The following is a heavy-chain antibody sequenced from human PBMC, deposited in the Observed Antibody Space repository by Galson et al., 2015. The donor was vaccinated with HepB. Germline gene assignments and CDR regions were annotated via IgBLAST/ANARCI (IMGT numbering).Heavy chain of an antibody. Sequence: SLRLSCAASGFTFSSYGMHWVRQAPGKGLEWVAVIWYDGSNKYYADSVKGRFTISRDNSKNTLYLQMNSLRAEDTAVYYCARDRLYYDILTDDAFDIWGQGTMVTVSS. J-gene: IGHJ3*02. CDR1: GFTFSSYG. CDR2: IWYDGSNK. D-gene: IGHD3-9*01. V-gene: IGHV3-33*08. CDR3: ARDRLYYDILTDDAFDI.